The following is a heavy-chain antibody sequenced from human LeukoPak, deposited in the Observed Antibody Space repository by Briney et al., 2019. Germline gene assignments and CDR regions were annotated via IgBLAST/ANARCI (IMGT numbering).Heavy chain of an antibody. CDR2: IYYTGIT. V-gene: IGHV4-59*08. D-gene: IGHD3-10*01. J-gene: IGHJ4*02. CDR1: GGSINGYF. Sequence: TSETLSLTCTVSGGSINGYFWSWIRQPPGKGLEWIGYIYYTGITDYNPSLKSRITISVDTSKNQFSLKLTSVSAADTAVYYCARQGRSGTNLYRFDYWGPGTLVTVSS. CDR3: ARQGRSGTNLYRFDY.